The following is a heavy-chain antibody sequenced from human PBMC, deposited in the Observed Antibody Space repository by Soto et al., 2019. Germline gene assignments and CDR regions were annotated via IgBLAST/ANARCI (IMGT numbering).Heavy chain of an antibody. J-gene: IGHJ4*02. Sequence: GASVKVSCKASGYTFTNYYMHWVRQAPGQGLEWMGVINPSGGSTSYAQKFQGRVTMTRDTPTSTVYMELSSLRSEDTAVYYCARVVFGDGFDYWGQGTLVTVSS. CDR1: GYTFTNYY. CDR2: INPSGGST. V-gene: IGHV1-46*01. D-gene: IGHD3-10*02. CDR3: ARVVFGDGFDY.